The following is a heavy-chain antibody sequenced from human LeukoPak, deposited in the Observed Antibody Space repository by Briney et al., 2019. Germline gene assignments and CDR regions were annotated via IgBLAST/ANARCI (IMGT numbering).Heavy chain of an antibody. V-gene: IGHV3-30*04. CDR2: ISYNGADI. J-gene: IGHJ6*03. Sequence: GSLRLSCEGSGFIFRSYVMHWVRQAPGRGLGWLPFISYNGADIEYSDSVKGRFTVSRDNSKKTLYLQMDSLRVEDTAVYYCAKGMLNYYYYMDAWGKGTTVTVSS. CDR1: GFIFRSYV. D-gene: IGHD3-16*01. CDR3: AKGMLNYYYYMDA.